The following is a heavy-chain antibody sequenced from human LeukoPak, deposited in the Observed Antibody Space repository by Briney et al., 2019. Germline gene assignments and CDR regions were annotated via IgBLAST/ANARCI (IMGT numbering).Heavy chain of an antibody. V-gene: IGHV1-2*02. CDR1: GYTFTDYY. CDR2: INPNSGGA. D-gene: IGHD3-10*01. Sequence: ASVKVSCKTSGYTFTDYYIHWVRQAPGQGLECMGWINPNSGGANYAQKFEGRVSMTRDTSITTAYMELSRMRSDDTAVYYCATVVVLGEPNDAFDIWGQGTMVTVSS. J-gene: IGHJ3*02. CDR3: ATVVVLGEPNDAFDI.